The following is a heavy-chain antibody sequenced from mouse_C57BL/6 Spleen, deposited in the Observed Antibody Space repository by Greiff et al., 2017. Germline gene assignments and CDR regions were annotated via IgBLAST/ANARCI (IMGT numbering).Heavy chain of an antibody. V-gene: IGHV1-50*01. J-gene: IGHJ2*01. CDR3: ARSIAGTEFDY. CDR2: IDPSDSYT. CDR1: GYTFTSYW. Sequence: QVQLQQPGAELVKPGASVKLSCKASGYTFTSYWMQWVNQRPGQGLVWIGEIDPSDSYTNYNQKFKGKATLTVDTSSSTAYMQLSILTSEDSAVYYCARSIAGTEFDYWGQGTTLTFSS. D-gene: IGHD4-1*01.